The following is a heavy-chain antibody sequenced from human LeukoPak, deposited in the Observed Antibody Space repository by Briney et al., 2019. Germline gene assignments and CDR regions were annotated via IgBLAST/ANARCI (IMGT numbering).Heavy chain of an antibody. D-gene: IGHD3-10*01. J-gene: IGHJ6*02. Sequence: SVEVSCQASGGSFSSYAISRVRQAPGQGLEWMGRIIPILGIANYAQKFQGRVTITADKSTRTAYMELSSLRSEDTAVYYCARGRGLDGLPSYSYGMDVWGQGTTVTVSS. CDR2: IIPILGIA. CDR3: ARGRGLDGLPSYSYGMDV. CDR1: GGSFSSYA. V-gene: IGHV1-69*04.